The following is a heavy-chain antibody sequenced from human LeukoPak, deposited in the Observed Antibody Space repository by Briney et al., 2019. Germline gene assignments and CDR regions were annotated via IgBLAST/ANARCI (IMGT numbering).Heavy chain of an antibody. V-gene: IGHV1-46*01. Sequence: GASVKVSCKASGNTFTSYYMHWVRQAPGQGLEWMGIINPSGGSTSYAQKFQGRVTMTRDTSTSTVYMELSSLRSEDTAVYYCARDPIFYEYSSSPSGNWFDPWGQGTLVTVSS. CDR1: GNTFTSYY. CDR3: ARDPIFYEYSSSPSGNWFDP. CDR2: INPSGGST. D-gene: IGHD6-6*01. J-gene: IGHJ5*02.